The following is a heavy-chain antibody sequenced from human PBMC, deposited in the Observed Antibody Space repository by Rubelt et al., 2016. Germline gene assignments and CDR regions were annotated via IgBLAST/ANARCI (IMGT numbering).Heavy chain of an antibody. CDR3: ASELLAFGSGSRKTEYIHH. CDR1: GFTFSSYR. Sequence: EVQLVESGGGLVQPGGSLRLACAASGFTFSSYRMNWVRQAPGKGLEWVSYISSSSSTIYYADSVKGRFTISRDNAKNSLYLQMNSLRAEDTAIYYCASELLAFGSGSRKTEYIHHWGQGTLVTVSS. V-gene: IGHV3-48*04. D-gene: IGHD3-10*01. CDR2: ISSSSSTI. J-gene: IGHJ1*01.